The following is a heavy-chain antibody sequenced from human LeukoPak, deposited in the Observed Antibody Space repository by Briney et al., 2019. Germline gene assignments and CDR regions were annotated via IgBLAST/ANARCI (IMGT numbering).Heavy chain of an antibody. V-gene: IGHV3-74*01. CDR3: TRELPREVTLDY. Sequence: GGSLRLSCAASGFTFISYGMQWVRHALGKGLVWVSRINTDRSSTSYAGSVKGRFTVSRDNAKNTLCLQVNSLRAEDTAVYFCTRELPREVTLDYWGQGTLVTVSS. J-gene: IGHJ4*01. D-gene: IGHD2-21*02. CDR1: GFTFISYG. CDR2: INTDRSST.